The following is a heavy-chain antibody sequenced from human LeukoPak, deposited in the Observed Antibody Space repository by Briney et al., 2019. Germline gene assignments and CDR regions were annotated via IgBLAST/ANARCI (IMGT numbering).Heavy chain of an antibody. CDR3: AIEGFSSGWSFDY. CDR1: GFTVSSNY. V-gene: IGHV3-66*02. D-gene: IGHD6-19*01. J-gene: IGHJ4*02. Sequence: GSLRLSCAASGFTVSSNYMSWVRQAPGKGLEWVSVIYDGGTTYYADSVRGRFTISRDNSKNTLYLQMNSLRAEDTAVYYCAIEGFSSGWSFDYWGQGTLVTVSS. CDR2: IYDGGTT.